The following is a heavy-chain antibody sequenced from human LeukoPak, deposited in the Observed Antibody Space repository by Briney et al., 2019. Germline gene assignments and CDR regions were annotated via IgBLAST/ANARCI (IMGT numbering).Heavy chain of an antibody. J-gene: IGHJ4*02. Sequence: GGSLRLSCAASGFTFSSYSMNWVRQAPGKGLEWVSSISSSSSYIYYADSVKGRFTISRDNAKNSLYLQMNSLRAEDTAVYYCAGAPGSSWYSDYWGQGTLVTVSS. CDR2: ISSSSSYI. CDR1: GFTFSSYS. CDR3: AGAPGSSWYSDY. D-gene: IGHD6-13*01. V-gene: IGHV3-21*01.